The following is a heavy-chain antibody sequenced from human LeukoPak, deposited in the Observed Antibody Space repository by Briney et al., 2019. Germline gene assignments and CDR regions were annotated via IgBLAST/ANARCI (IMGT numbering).Heavy chain of an antibody. CDR1: GYTSTGYY. J-gene: IGHJ5*02. CDR3: ARSRGGSANWFDP. Sequence: ATVKVSCKASGYTSTGYYMHWVRQAPGQGLEWMGWINPNSGGTNYAQKFQGRVTMTRDTSISTAYMELSRLRSDDTAVYYCARSRGGSANWFDPWGQGTLVTVSS. CDR2: INPNSGGT. D-gene: IGHD3-10*01. V-gene: IGHV1-2*02.